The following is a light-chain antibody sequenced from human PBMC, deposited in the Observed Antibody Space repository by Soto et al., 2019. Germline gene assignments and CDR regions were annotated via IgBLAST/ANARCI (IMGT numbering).Light chain of an antibody. Sequence: QSALPQPPSASGSPGQSVTISCTGTSSDVGGYNYVSWYQQHPGKAPKLMIYEVSKRPSGVPDRFSGSKSGNTASLTVSGLQAEDDADYYCSSYAGSNNHVVFGGGTKLAVL. CDR1: SSDVGGYNY. V-gene: IGLV2-8*01. CDR3: SSYAGSNNHVV. CDR2: EVS. J-gene: IGLJ2*01.